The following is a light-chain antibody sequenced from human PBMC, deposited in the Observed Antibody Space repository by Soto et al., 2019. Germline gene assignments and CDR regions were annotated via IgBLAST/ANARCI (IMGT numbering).Light chain of an antibody. CDR1: RSDIGSYNY. Sequence: SVLTQPASVSGSPGQSITISCSGTRSDIGSYNYVAWYQQFPGKTPKILIYGVSNRPSGVSSRFSGSKSGNTASLTISGLQAEDEADYYCISYTGSSTSYVFGSGNKVTVL. CDR3: ISYTGSSTSYV. J-gene: IGLJ1*01. V-gene: IGLV2-14*01. CDR2: GVS.